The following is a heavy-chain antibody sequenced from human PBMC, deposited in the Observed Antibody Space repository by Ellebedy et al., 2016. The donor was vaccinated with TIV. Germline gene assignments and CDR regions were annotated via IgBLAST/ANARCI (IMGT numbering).Heavy chain of an antibody. CDR2: INAYNGNT. J-gene: IGHJ5*02. D-gene: IGHD5-12*01. Sequence: ASVKVSXXASGGTFNTYAFNWVRQAPGQGLEWMGWINAYNGNTNYAQNLQGRVTMTTDTSTSTVYMELRSLRSDDTAVYYCARDGSGYDYWTAWGQGTLVTVSS. CDR1: GGTFNTYA. V-gene: IGHV1-18*01. CDR3: ARDGSGYDYWTA.